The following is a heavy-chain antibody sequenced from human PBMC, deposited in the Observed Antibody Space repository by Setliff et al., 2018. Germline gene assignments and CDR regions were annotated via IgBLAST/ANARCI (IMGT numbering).Heavy chain of an antibody. CDR1: GYTFTGYY. D-gene: IGHD1-26*01. CDR2: INPNSGGT. Sequence: ASVKVSCKASGYTFTGYYMHWVRQAPGQGLEWMGWINPNSGGTNYAQKFQGRVTMTRDTSISTAYMELNRLGSDDTAVYYCARTIVGGATRLDYWGLGTLVTVSS. V-gene: IGHV1-2*02. J-gene: IGHJ4*02. CDR3: ARTIVGGATRLDY.